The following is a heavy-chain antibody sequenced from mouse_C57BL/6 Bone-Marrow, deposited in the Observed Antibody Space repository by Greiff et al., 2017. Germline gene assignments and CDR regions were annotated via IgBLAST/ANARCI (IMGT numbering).Heavy chain of an antibody. V-gene: IGHV7-3*01. Sequence: EVKLLESGGGLVQPGGSLSLSCAASGFTFTDYYMSWVRQPPGKALEWLGFIRNKANGYTTEYSASVKGRFTISRDNSQSILYLQMNALRAEDSATYYCSRYGVLGWYFDVWGTGTTVTASS. CDR3: SRYGVLGWYFDV. J-gene: IGHJ1*03. CDR1: GFTFTDYY. CDR2: IRNKANGYTT. D-gene: IGHD1-1*01.